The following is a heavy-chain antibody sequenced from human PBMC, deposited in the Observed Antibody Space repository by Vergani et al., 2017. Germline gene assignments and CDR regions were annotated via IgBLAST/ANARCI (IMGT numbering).Heavy chain of an antibody. CDR3: AKEQLNVFGVVIGKVNWFDP. V-gene: IGHV3-23*04. CDR1: GFTFSSYA. CDR2: ISGSGGST. J-gene: IGHJ5*02. Sequence: EVQLVESGGGLVQPGGSLRLSCAASGFTFSSYAMSWVRQAPGKGLEWVSGISGSGGSTYYADSVKGRFTISRDNSKNTLYLQMNSLRAEDTAVYYCAKEQLNVFGVVIGKVNWFDPWGQGTLVTVSS. D-gene: IGHD3-3*01.